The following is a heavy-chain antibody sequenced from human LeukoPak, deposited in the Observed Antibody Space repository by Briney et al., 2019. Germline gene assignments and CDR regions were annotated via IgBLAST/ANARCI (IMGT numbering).Heavy chain of an antibody. Sequence: PSETLSLTRAVYGGSFSGYYWSWIRQPPGKGLEWIGEINHSGSTNYNPSLKSRVTISGDTSKNQFSLNLSSVTAADTAVYYCARGRRRSSGWSFDYWGQGTLVTVSS. V-gene: IGHV4-34*01. CDR3: ARGRRRSSGWSFDY. D-gene: IGHD6-19*01. CDR2: INHSGST. J-gene: IGHJ4*02. CDR1: GGSFSGYY.